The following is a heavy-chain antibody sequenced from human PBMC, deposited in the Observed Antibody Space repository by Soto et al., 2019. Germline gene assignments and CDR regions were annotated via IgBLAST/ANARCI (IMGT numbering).Heavy chain of an antibody. J-gene: IGHJ5*02. CDR2: TYYRSKWYN. D-gene: IGHD2-2*01. CDR3: ARGLGYCSSTSCYEDWFDP. Sequence: PSQTLSLTCAISGDSVSSNSAAWNWIRQSPSRGLEWLGRTYYRSKWYNDYAVSVKSRITINPDTSKNQFSLQLNSVTPEDTAVYYCARGLGYCSSTSCYEDWFDPWGQGTLVTVSS. V-gene: IGHV6-1*01. CDR1: GDSVSSNSAA.